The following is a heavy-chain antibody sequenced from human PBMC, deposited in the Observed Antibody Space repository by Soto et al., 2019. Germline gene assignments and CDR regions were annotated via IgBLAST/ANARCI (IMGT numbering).Heavy chain of an antibody. Sequence: GESLKISCXGSGYSFTSYWISWVRQMPGKGLEWMGRIDPSDSYTNYSPSFQGHVTISADKSISTAYLQWSSLKASDTAMYYCARSIEYSSSSGENWFDPWGQGTLVTVS. CDR1: GYSFTSYW. D-gene: IGHD6-6*01. CDR3: ARSIEYSSSSGENWFDP. V-gene: IGHV5-10-1*01. CDR2: IDPSDSYT. J-gene: IGHJ5*02.